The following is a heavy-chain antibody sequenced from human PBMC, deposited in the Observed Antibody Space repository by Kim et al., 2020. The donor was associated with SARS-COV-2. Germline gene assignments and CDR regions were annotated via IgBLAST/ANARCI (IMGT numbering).Heavy chain of an antibody. Sequence: SETLSLTCTVSGGSISSYYWSWIRQPPGKGLEWIGYIYYSGSTNYNPSLKSRVTISVDTSKNQFSLKLSSVTAADTAVYYCARGGTFYYYYGMDVWGQGTTVTVSS. V-gene: IGHV4-59*01. CDR3: ARGGTFYYYYGMDV. J-gene: IGHJ6*02. D-gene: IGHD1-1*01. CDR1: GGSISSYY. CDR2: IYYSGST.